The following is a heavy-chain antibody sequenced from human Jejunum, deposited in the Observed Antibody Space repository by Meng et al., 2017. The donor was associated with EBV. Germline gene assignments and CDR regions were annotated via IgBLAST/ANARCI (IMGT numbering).Heavy chain of an antibody. CDR2: IDHSGST. CDR3: ARDSQYLARGYFDY. V-gene: IGHV4-39*07. D-gene: IGHD2/OR15-2a*01. J-gene: IGHJ4*02. CDR1: GDSISSGIYN. Sequence: QLQLQESGPRLVKPSETLSLTCTVSGDSISSGIYNWGWIRQPPGKGLEWIGEIDHSGSTHYNPSLKSRVTISLGTSMNQFSLELTSPTAADTAVYYCARDSQYLARGYFDYWGQGALVTVSS.